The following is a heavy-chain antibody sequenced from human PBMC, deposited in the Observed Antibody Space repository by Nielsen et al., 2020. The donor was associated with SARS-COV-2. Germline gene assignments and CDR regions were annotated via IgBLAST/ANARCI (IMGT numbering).Heavy chain of an antibody. CDR1: GYTFTGYY. CDR3: ARGPTANKDIVVVVAPFDY. D-gene: IGHD2-15*01. V-gene: IGHV1-2*04. Sequence: ASVKVSCKASGYTFTGYYMHWVRQAPGQGLEWMGWINPNSGGTNYAQKFQGWVTMTRDTSISTAYMELSRLRSDDTAVYYCARGPTANKDIVVVVAPFDYWGQGTLVTVSS. J-gene: IGHJ4*02. CDR2: INPNSGGT.